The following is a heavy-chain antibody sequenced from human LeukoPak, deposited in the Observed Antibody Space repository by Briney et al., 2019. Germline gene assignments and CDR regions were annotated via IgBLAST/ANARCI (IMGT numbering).Heavy chain of an antibody. V-gene: IGHV3-53*01. D-gene: IGHD5-18*01. CDR1: GFTVSSNY. J-gene: IGHJ4*02. CDR3: ARSRGYSYGYSYFDS. CDR2: IYSGGST. Sequence: GGSLRLSCAASGFTVSSNYMSWVRQAPGKGLEWVSVIYSGGSTYYADSVKGRFAISRDNSKNTLYLQLNSLRAEDTAVYYCARSRGYSYGYSYFDSWGQGTLVTVSS.